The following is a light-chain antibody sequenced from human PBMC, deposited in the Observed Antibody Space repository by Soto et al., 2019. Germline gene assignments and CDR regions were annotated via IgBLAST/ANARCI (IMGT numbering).Light chain of an antibody. CDR1: RGLSDTN. Sequence: EIVLTQSPGTLSLSPGEGATLSCRASRGLSDTNLAWYQQKPGQAPSLLLYDSSRRAPGAPPTFSGSGSGTDFTLTISSVEPDDFAVYYCQQYDVSPQTFGRGSRVEMK. J-gene: IGKJ1*01. CDR3: QQYDVSPQT. V-gene: IGKV3-20*01. CDR2: DSS.